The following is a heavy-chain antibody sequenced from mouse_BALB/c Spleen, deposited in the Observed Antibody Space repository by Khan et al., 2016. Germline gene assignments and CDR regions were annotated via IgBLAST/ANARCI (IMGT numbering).Heavy chain of an antibody. Sequence: VQLKESGGGLVKTGGSLKLSCAASGFNFSSYTMSWVRQTPEKRLEWVATISSGGSYTYYPDNMKGRFTISRDNAKNTMYLQMSSLKSEDTAMYYCTRDSSGGFAYWGQGTLVTVSA. D-gene: IGHD3-1*01. CDR1: GFNFSSYT. CDR3: TRDSSGGFAY. CDR2: ISSGGSYT. V-gene: IGHV5-6-4*01. J-gene: IGHJ3*01.